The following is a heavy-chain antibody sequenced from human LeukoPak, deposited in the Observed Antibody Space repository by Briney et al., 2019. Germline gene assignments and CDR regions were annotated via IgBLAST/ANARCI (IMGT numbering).Heavy chain of an antibody. CDR2: IYHSGIT. CDR1: GGSVSTSY. CDR3: ARFVYGSGSYSMRGPFDY. D-gene: IGHD3-10*01. V-gene: IGHV4-59*08. Sequence: PSETLSLTCTVSGGSVSTSYWSWIRQPPGKGLEWIGYIYHSGITNYNPSLKSRVTISVDTSKSQFSLKLSSVTAADTAMYYCARFVYGSGSYSMRGPFDYWGQGTLVTVSS. J-gene: IGHJ4*02.